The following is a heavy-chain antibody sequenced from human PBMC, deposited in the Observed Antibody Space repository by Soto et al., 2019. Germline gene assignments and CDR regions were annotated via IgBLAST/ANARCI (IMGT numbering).Heavy chain of an antibody. V-gene: IGHV3-64D*06. Sequence: GGSLRLSCSVSGFTFTSYAMHWVRQAPGKGLEYIASISSEGATTYYADSVKGRFIISRDNSKNTLYLQMSSLRAEDTAVYYCVKDRYVDYWGQGILVTVSS. CDR3: VKDRYVDY. J-gene: IGHJ4*02. CDR2: ISSEGATT. CDR1: GFTFTSYA.